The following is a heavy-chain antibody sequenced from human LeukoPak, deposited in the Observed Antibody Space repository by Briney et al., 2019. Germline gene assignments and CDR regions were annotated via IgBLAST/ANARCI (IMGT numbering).Heavy chain of an antibody. CDR3: ARGRAPDYDFWSGYSYYFDY. CDR2: INHSGST. J-gene: IGHJ4*02. Sequence: SETLSLTCAVYGGSFSGYYWSWIRQPPGKGLEWIGEINHSGSTNYNPSLKSRVTISVDTSKNQFSLKLSSVTAADTAVYYCARGRAPDYDFWSGYSYYFDYWGQGTLVTVSS. D-gene: IGHD3-3*01. CDR1: GGSFSGYY. V-gene: IGHV4-34*01.